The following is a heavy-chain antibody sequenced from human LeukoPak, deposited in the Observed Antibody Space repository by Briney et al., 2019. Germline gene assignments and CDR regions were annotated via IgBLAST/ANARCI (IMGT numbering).Heavy chain of an antibody. CDR1: GFTFSGSA. Sequence: GGSLRLSCAASGFTFSGSAMHWVRQASVKGLEWVGRIRSKANSYATAYAASVKGRFTISRDDSKNTAYLQMNSLKTEDTAVYYCTRLGDCSSTSCYGYWGQGTLVTVSS. D-gene: IGHD2-2*01. J-gene: IGHJ4*02. V-gene: IGHV3-73*01. CDR2: IRSKANSYAT. CDR3: TRLGDCSSTSCYGY.